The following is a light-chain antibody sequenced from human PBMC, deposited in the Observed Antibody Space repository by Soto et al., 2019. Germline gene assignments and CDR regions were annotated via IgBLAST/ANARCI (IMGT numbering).Light chain of an antibody. CDR2: EVT. V-gene: IGLV2-8*01. CDR3: SSNGGSYSDVV. CDR1: SSDIGGNNY. J-gene: IGLJ2*01. Sequence: QSALTQPPSASGSPGQSVTISCTGTSSDIGGNNYVSWYQQHPGKAPKLMIYEVTKRPSGVPDRFSGSMSGNTASLTVSGLQAEDEADDYGSSNGGSYSDVVFGGGTKVTV.